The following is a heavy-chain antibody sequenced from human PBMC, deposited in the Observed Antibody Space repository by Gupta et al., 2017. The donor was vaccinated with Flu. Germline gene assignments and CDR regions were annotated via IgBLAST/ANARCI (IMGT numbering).Heavy chain of an antibody. CDR3: AKNEIAAAVQGAFDI. D-gene: IGHD6-13*01. CDR1: GFTFSSSG. Sequence: QVQLVESGGGVVQPGRSLRLSCAASGFTFSSSGMHWVRQAPGKGLEWVAVTSYDGSNKYYADSVKGRFTISRDNSKNTLYLQMNSLRAEDTAVYYCAKNEIAAAVQGAFDIWGQGTMVTVSS. J-gene: IGHJ3*02. V-gene: IGHV3-30*18. CDR2: TSYDGSNK.